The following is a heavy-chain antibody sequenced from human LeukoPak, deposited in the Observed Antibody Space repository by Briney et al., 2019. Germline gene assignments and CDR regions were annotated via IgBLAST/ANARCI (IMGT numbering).Heavy chain of an antibody. Sequence: KPSETLSLTCAVSGGSISSGNWWSWVRQPPGRGLEWIGEIYHSGSTNYNPSLKSRVTISVDTSKNQFSLKLSSVTAADTAVYYCARGGIVEPYYFDYWGQGTLVTVSS. CDR3: ARGGIVEPYYFDY. V-gene: IGHV4-4*02. CDR2: IYHSGST. CDR1: GGSISSGNW. D-gene: IGHD3-22*01. J-gene: IGHJ4*02.